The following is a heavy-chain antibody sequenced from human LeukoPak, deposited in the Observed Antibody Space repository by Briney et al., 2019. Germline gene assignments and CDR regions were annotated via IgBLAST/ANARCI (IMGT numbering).Heavy chain of an antibody. J-gene: IGHJ4*02. Sequence: GASVKVSCKVSGYTLTELSMHWVRQAPGKGLEWMGGFDPEDGETIYAQKFQGRVTMTEDTSTDTAYMELSSLRSEDTAVYYCATYPIVGATSVFDYWGQGTLVTVSS. CDR1: GYTLTELS. D-gene: IGHD1-26*01. CDR2: FDPEDGET. CDR3: ATYPIVGATSVFDY. V-gene: IGHV1-24*01.